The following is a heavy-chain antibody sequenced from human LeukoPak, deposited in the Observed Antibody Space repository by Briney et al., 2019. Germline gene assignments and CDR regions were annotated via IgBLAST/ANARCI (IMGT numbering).Heavy chain of an antibody. CDR1: GFTFSSYW. V-gene: IGHV3-74*01. D-gene: IGHD2-21*01. J-gene: IGHJ4*02. CDR3: ARGAPYSLFDY. Sequence: GGSLRLSCAASGFTFSSYWMHWVRQAPGKGLVWVSRINSDGSSTSYADSVKGRFTISRDNAKNTLYLQMNSLRAEDTAVYYCARGAPYSLFDYWGQGTLVTVSS. CDR2: INSDGSST.